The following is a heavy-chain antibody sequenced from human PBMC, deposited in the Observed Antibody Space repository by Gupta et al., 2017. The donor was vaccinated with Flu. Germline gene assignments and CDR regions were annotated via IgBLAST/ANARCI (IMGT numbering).Heavy chain of an antibody. Sequence: QLQLQESGPGLVRPSETLSLTCSVSGDSISSGTYFWAWIRQSPRKGLEWIGNIFYSGSTQYNPSLRSRLTMSIDTSTNQFSLRVTSMTAPDTAVYYCARSVTGDYFDNWGQGSLVTASS. D-gene: IGHD7-27*01. CDR3: ARSVTGDYFDN. CDR2: IFYSGST. V-gene: IGHV4-39*01. J-gene: IGHJ4*02. CDR1: GDSISSGTYF.